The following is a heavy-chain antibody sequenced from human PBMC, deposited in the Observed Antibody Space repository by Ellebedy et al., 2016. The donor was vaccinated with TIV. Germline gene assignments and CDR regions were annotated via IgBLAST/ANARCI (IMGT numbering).Heavy chain of an antibody. CDR1: GYTFTSYY. CDR3: ARDGYTTAFDY. Sequence: ASVKVSCKASGYTFTSYYMHWVRQAPGQGLEWMGIINPSGGSTSYAQKFQGRVTITRDTSTSTVSMELSSLRHEDTAVYCCARDGYTTAFDYWGQGTLVTVSP. J-gene: IGHJ4*02. V-gene: IGHV1-46*01. D-gene: IGHD5-24*01. CDR2: INPSGGST.